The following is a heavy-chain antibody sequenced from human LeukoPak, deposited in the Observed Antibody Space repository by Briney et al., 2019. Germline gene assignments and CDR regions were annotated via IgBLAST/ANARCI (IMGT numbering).Heavy chain of an antibody. CDR3: ARASRFLEWLSPFDF. Sequence: PGGSLRLSCAASGFTFSSYAMSWVRQAPGKGLEWVSAISGSGGSTYYADSVKGRFTISRDNSENTVYVQMNSLRPDDTAVYFCARASRFLEWLSPFDFWGQGTLVTVSS. D-gene: IGHD3-3*01. J-gene: IGHJ4*02. V-gene: IGHV3-23*01. CDR1: GFTFSSYA. CDR2: ISGSGGST.